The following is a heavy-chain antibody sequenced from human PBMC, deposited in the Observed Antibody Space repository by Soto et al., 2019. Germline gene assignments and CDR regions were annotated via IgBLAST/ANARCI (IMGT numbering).Heavy chain of an antibody. D-gene: IGHD3-3*01. V-gene: IGHV4-34*01. CDR2: INHSGST. Sequence: PSETLSLTCAAYGGSFSGYYWSWIRQPPGKGLEWIGEINHSGSTNYNPSLKSRVTISVDTSKNQFSLKLSSVTAADTAVYYCARVGGLSAPFGVVIKYYSEYWGQGTLVTVSS. CDR1: GGSFSGYY. J-gene: IGHJ4*02. CDR3: ARVGGLSAPFGVVIKYYSEY.